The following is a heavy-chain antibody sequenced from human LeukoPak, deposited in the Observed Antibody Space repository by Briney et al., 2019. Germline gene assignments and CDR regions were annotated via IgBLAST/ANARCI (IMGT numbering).Heavy chain of an antibody. V-gene: IGHV4-34*01. Sequence: SETLSLTCAVVGGSFSGYYWSWIRQPPGKGLEWIGSIYYSGSTYYNPSLKSRVTISVDTSKNQFSLKLSSVTAADTAVYYCARVSGAVAAEHFDYWGQGTLVTVSS. CDR3: ARVSGAVAAEHFDY. CDR1: GGSFSGYY. CDR2: IYYSGST. J-gene: IGHJ4*02. D-gene: IGHD6-19*01.